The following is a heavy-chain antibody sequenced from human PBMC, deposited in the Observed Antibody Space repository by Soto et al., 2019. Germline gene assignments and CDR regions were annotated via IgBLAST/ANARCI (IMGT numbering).Heavy chain of an antibody. CDR1: GFTFSSYA. J-gene: IGHJ4*02. CDR3: ATATVPDASRDY. D-gene: IGHD2-2*01. Sequence: EVQVLQSGGGLVQPGGSLRLSCEVSGFTFSSYAMSCVRQAPGKGLEWVSVISGSGGSTNQADSVKGRFPISRDNSKNTLYLQMNSLRAEDTAVYYCATATVPDASRDYWGQGTLVTVSS. V-gene: IGHV3-23*01. CDR2: ISGSGGST.